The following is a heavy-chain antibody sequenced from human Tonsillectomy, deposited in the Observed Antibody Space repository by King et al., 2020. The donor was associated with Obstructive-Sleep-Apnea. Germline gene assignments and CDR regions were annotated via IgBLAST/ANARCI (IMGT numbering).Heavy chain of an antibody. CDR2: IYYSGST. CDR3: ARGRSSSWYGEERTEDVDY. V-gene: IGHV4-30-4*01. J-gene: IGHJ4*02. D-gene: IGHD6-13*01. CDR1: GGSISSGDYY. Sequence: HVQLQESGPGLVKPSQTLSLTCTVSGGSISSGDYYWSWIRQPPGKGLEWIGYIYYSGSTYYNPSLKSRVTISVDTSKNQFSLKLSSVTAADTAVYYCARGRSSSWYGEERTEDVDYWGQGTLVTVSS.